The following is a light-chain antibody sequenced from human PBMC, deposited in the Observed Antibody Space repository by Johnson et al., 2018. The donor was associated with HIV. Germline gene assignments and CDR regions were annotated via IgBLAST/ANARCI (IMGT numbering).Light chain of an antibody. CDR1: SSNIGAGYD. Sequence: QPVLTQPPSVSGAPGQRVTISCTGSSSNIGAGYDVHWYQQFPGTAATLLIYGNDNRPSGVPERFSGSKSGTSASLALTGLQAEDEADYYCQSYDNALSGSKVFGTGTEVTVL. J-gene: IGLJ1*01. CDR3: QSYDNALSGSKV. CDR2: GND. V-gene: IGLV1-40*01.